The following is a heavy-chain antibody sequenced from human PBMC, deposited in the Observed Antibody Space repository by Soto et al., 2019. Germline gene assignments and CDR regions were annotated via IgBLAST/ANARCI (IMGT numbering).Heavy chain of an antibody. V-gene: IGHV4-59*01. J-gene: IGHJ5*01. CDR3: ACSRSSGYNNLFDS. Sequence: PSETLSLTCTVSGGSISSYYWSWIRQPPGKGLEWIGYIYYSGSTNYNPSLKSRVTISVDTSKNQFSLKLSSVTAADTAVYYCACSRSSGYNNLFDSCGQGSLVTVSS. CDR1: GGSISSYY. CDR2: IYYSGST. D-gene: IGHD6-19*01.